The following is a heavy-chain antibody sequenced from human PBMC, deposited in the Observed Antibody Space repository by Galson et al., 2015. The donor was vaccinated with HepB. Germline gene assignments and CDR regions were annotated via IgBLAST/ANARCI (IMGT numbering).Heavy chain of an antibody. Sequence: SLRLSCAASGFTFSSYGMHWVRQAPGKGLEWVAVIWYDGSNKYYADSVKGRFTISRDNSKNTLYLQMNSLRAEDTAVYYCARDWGRGYSYGYEVDYWGQGTLVTVSS. CDR2: IWYDGSNK. D-gene: IGHD5-18*01. V-gene: IGHV3-33*08. J-gene: IGHJ4*02. CDR1: GFTFSSYG. CDR3: ARDWGRGYSYGYEVDY.